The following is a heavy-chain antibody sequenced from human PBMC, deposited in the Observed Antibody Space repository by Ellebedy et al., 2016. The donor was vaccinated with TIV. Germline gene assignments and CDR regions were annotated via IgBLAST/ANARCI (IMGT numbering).Heavy chain of an antibody. D-gene: IGHD5-12*01. Sequence: GESLKISXAASGFTFDDFGMSWVRQAPGKGLEWVSGINRNGGSTGYADSVKGRFTISRDNAKNSLYLQMNSLRAEDTALYYCARDGYSSNGAFDIWGQGTMVTVSS. CDR1: GFTFDDFG. J-gene: IGHJ3*02. V-gene: IGHV3-20*04. CDR2: INRNGGST. CDR3: ARDGYSSNGAFDI.